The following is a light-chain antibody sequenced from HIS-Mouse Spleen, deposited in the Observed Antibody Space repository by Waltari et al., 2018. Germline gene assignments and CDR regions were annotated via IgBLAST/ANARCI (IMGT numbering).Light chain of an antibody. J-gene: IGLJ2*01. Sequence: QSVLTQPPSASGTPGQRVPIPCSGSSSNIGSNTVNWYQQLPGTAPNLLIYSNNQRPSGVPDRFSGSKSGTSASLAISGLQSEDEADYYCAAWDDSLNGVVFGGGTKLTVL. CDR2: SNN. CDR3: AAWDDSLNGVV. V-gene: IGLV1-44*01. CDR1: SSNIGSNT.